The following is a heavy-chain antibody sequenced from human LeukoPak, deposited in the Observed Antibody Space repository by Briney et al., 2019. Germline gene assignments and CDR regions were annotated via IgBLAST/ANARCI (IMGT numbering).Heavy chain of an antibody. J-gene: IGHJ4*02. Sequence: GGSLRLSCAASGFTFSSYSVNWVRQAPGKGLEWVSSISSSSSYIYYADSVKGRFTISRDNAKNSLYLQMNSLRAEDTAVYYCARGRSRYCSGGSCYSDYWGQGTLVTVSS. D-gene: IGHD2-15*01. V-gene: IGHV3-21*01. CDR3: ARGRSRYCSGGSCYSDY. CDR2: ISSSSSYI. CDR1: GFTFSSYS.